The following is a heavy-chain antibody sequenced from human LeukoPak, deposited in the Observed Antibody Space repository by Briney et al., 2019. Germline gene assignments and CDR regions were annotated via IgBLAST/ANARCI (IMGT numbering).Heavy chain of an antibody. J-gene: IGHJ5*02. CDR2: IHPGSGDT. D-gene: IGHD3-10*01. Sequence: GASVNVSCKASGHTFTKYYMHWVRQAPGQGLEWMGWIHPGSGDTNYAQKFQGRVTVTRDTSITTAYMELTSLGSDDTAVYYCASYASGYNWMKAWGQGTLVTVSS. CDR3: ASYASGYNWMKA. V-gene: IGHV1-2*02. CDR1: GHTFTKYY.